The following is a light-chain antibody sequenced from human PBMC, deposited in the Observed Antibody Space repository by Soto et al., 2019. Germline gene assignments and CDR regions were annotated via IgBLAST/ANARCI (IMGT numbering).Light chain of an antibody. Sequence: DIQMTQSPSSLSASVGDRVTITCRASQTVSIFLNWYQQKPGKAPKLLISASSTLESGVPSRFDGSGGGTEFTLNITSLQVDDIATYYCQQSYSVPLTFGGGTRVEIK. CDR2: ASS. CDR3: QQSYSVPLT. CDR1: QTVSIF. J-gene: IGKJ4*01. V-gene: IGKV1-39*01.